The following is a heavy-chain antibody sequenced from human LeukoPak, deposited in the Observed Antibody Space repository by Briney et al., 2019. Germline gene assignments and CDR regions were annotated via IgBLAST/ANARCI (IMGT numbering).Heavy chain of an antibody. Sequence: GGSLRLSCAASGFTFSDYTMNWVRQAPGKGLEWVSSIRSRTNDEYYADSVKGRFTISRDNAKNSLFLQMNSLRAEDTAVYYCARGSIAARSPPAYWGQGTLVTVSS. D-gene: IGHD6-6*01. CDR1: GFTFSDYT. CDR2: IRSRTNDE. V-gene: IGHV3-21*01. J-gene: IGHJ4*02. CDR3: ARGSIAARSPPAY.